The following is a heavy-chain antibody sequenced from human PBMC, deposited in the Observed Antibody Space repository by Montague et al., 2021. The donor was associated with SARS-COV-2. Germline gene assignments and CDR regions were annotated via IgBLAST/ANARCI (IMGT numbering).Heavy chain of an antibody. CDR3: ARGQEVYAINGDLNY. J-gene: IGHJ4*02. V-gene: IGHV4-34*01. CDR2: TYPVFCT. CDR1: SRGSELWY. Sequence: SETLSLTCPVHSRGSELWYSGANRQRTRLKSSYNRKTYPVFCTNNNPSLKTRVTISIDTSKNQFSLKLSSVTAADTAVYYCARGQEVYAINGDLNYWGQGTLVTVSS. D-gene: IGHD2-8*01.